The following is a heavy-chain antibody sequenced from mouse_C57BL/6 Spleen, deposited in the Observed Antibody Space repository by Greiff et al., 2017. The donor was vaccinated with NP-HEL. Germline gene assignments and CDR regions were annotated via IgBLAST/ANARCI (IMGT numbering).Heavy chain of an antibody. CDR3: ARSPDSNYVWFAY. J-gene: IGHJ3*01. V-gene: IGHV14-3*01. Sequence: EVQLQQSVAELVRPGASVKLSCTASGFNIKNTYMHWVKQRPEQGLEWIGRIDPANGNTKYVPKFQGQATITADTSSNTTYLQLISLTSEDTTIYYCARSPDSNYVWFAYWGQGTLVTVSA. CDR1: GFNIKNTY. D-gene: IGHD2-5*01. CDR2: IDPANGNT.